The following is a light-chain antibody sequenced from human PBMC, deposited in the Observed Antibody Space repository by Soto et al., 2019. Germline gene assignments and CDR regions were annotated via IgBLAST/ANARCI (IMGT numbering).Light chain of an antibody. CDR2: EVN. J-gene: IGLJ1*01. Sequence: QSVLTQPASVSGSPGQSITISCTGTSSDIGYYDYVSWYQHHSGKAPKLIIYEVNNQPSGVSNRFSGSKSVNTASLTISGLQAEDEADYYCSSHSSSSAYYVFGTGTKVTVL. CDR1: SSDIGYYDY. CDR3: SSHSSSSAYYV. V-gene: IGLV2-14*01.